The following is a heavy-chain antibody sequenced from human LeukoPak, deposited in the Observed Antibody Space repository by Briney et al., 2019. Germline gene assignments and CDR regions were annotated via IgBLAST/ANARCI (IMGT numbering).Heavy chain of an antibody. CDR2: INPNSGGT. D-gene: IGHD5-24*01. CDR1: GYTFTGYY. Sequence: ASAKVSCKASGYTFTGYYMHWVRQAPGQGLEWMGWINPNSGGTNYAQKFQGRVTMTRDTSISAVYMELSRLRSDDTAVYYCARDGTGVYNLVQYWGQGTLVTVSS. CDR3: ARDGTGVYNLVQY. J-gene: IGHJ4*02. V-gene: IGHV1-2*02.